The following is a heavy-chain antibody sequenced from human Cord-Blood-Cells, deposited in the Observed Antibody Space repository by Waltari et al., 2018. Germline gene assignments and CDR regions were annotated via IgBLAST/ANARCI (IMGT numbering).Heavy chain of an antibody. CDR1: GFTFSSYW. CDR3: ARYGSGSYTY. Sequence: EVQLVESGGGLVQPGGSLRLSCAASGFTFSSYWMSWVRQAPGKGQEGVANIKQDESEKDYVDSVKGRFTIARDNAKNSLYLQMNSLRAEDTAVYYCARYGSGSYTYWGQGTLVTVSS. J-gene: IGHJ4*02. V-gene: IGHV3-7*01. D-gene: IGHD3-10*01. CDR2: IKQDESEK.